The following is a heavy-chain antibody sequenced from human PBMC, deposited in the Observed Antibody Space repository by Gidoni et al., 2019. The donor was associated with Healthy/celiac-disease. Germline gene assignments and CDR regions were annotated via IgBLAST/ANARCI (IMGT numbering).Heavy chain of an antibody. Sequence: EVQLLESGGGLVQPGGSLRLSCAASGFTFSSYALSWVRQAPGKGLEWVSAISGSGGSTYYADSVKGRFTISRDNSKNTLYLQMNSLRAEDTAVYYCAKESAIFGVVVPPPTGFDYWGQGTLVTVSS. CDR3: AKESAIFGVVVPPPTGFDY. J-gene: IGHJ4*02. V-gene: IGHV3-23*01. CDR2: ISGSGGST. CDR1: GFTFSSYA. D-gene: IGHD3-3*01.